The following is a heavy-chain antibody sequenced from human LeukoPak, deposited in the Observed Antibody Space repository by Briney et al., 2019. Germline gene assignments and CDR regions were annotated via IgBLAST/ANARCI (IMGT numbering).Heavy chain of an antibody. Sequence: ASVKVSCKASGYTFTGNHMHWVRQAPGQGLEWMGWINPNSGGTNYAQKFQGRVTMTRDTSISTTYMELSRLRSDDTAVYYCARVVVPAAIVTGDWFDPWGQGTLVTVSS. CDR3: ARVVVPAAIVTGDWFDP. CDR2: INPNSGGT. J-gene: IGHJ5*02. D-gene: IGHD2-2*02. V-gene: IGHV1-2*02. CDR1: GYTFTGNH.